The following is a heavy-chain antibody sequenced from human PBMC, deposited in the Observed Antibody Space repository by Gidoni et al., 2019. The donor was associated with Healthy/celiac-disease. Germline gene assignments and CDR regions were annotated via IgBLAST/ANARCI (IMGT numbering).Heavy chain of an antibody. D-gene: IGHD3-3*01. CDR3: ARDREAGSISITAYYYYYMDV. J-gene: IGHJ6*03. V-gene: IGHV1-69*01. CDR2: IIPIFGTA. Sequence: QVQRVQSGAEVKKPGSSVKVSCKASGGTFSSYAISWVRQAPGQGLEWMGGIIPIFGTANYAQKFQGRVTITADESTSTAYMELSSLRSEDTAVDYCARDREAGSISITAYYYYYMDVWGKGTTVTVSS. CDR1: GGTFSSYA.